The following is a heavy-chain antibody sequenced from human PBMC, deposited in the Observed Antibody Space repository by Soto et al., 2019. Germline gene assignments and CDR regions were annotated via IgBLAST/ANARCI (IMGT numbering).Heavy chain of an antibody. J-gene: IGHJ1*01. CDR2: IYYSGTT. Sequence: QVQLQESGPGLVKPSQTLSLTCTVSGDSISSGAYYWSWLRQHPGMGLDGIGYIYYSGTTNYNPSLKTRVTISVDTSKNQFSLTLPCVTSADTAVSYCARGGVAVQPAMPKEYFQPWGQGTLVTVSS. D-gene: IGHD2-2*01. CDR1: GDSISSGAYY. CDR3: ARGGVAVQPAMPKEYFQP. V-gene: IGHV4-31*03.